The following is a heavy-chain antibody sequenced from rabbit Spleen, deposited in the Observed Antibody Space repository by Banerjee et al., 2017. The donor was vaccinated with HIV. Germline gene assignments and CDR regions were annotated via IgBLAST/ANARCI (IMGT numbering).Heavy chain of an antibody. J-gene: IGHJ4*01. CDR1: GFSFSSSYD. CDR3: ATYVDYDGDFNL. Sequence: QEQLVESGGGLVQPEGSLTLTCTASGFSFSSSYDMCWVRQAPGKGLEWIGCIYTGSDNTWYASWAKGRFTISKTSSTTVTLQMTSLTAADTATYFCATYVDYDGDFNLWGPGTLVTV. D-gene: IGHD2-1*01. CDR2: IYTGSDNT. V-gene: IGHV1S45*01.